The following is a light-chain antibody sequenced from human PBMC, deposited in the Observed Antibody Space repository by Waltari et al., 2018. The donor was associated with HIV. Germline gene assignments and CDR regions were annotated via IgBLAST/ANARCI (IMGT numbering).Light chain of an antibody. J-gene: IGKJ4*01. CDR2: WAS. Sequence: DIVMTQSPDSLPVSLGERATIHCTSSRSILYSSDNRNYLAWYQQKPRQPPKLLISWASTRESGVPDRFSGGGSGTDFTPTITRLQAEDVAVYHCQQYFRIPPTFGGGTKVEIK. CDR1: RSILYSSDNRNY. V-gene: IGKV4-1*01. CDR3: QQYFRIPPT.